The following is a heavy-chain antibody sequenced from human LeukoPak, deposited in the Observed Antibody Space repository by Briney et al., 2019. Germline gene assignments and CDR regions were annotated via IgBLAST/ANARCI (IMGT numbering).Heavy chain of an antibody. V-gene: IGHV3-53*01. CDR3: ARXVGXXXXXSCYAGXSYGLDX. CDR2: IYSGGST. D-gene: IGHD2-2*01. Sequence: GGSLRLSCAASGFTVSSNYMSWVRQAPGKGLEWVSVIYSGGSTYYADSVKGRFTISRDNSKNTLYLQMNSLRAEDTAVYYCARXVGXXXXXSCYAGXSYGLDXWGQGTLVTXSS. CDR1: GFTVSSNY. J-gene: IGHJ4*02.